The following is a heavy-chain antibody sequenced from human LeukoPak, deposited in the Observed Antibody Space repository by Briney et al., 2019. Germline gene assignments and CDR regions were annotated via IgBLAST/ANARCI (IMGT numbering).Heavy chain of an antibody. J-gene: IGHJ4*02. D-gene: IGHD5-18*01. CDR1: GGSISSGDYY. CDR3: VSLDTAMADFDY. CDR2: IYYSGST. V-gene: IGHV4-61*08. Sequence: SETLSLTCTVSGGSISSGDYYWSWIRQPPGKGLEWIGYIYYSGSTNYNPSLKSRVTISVDTSKNQFSLKLSSVTAADTAVYYCVSLDTAMADFDYWGQGTLVTVSS.